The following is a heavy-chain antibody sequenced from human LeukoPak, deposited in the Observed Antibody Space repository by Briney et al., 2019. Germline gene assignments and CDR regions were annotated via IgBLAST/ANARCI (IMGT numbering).Heavy chain of an antibody. V-gene: IGHV3-30*03. CDR1: GGSFSGYY. CDR2: TSYDGSNK. D-gene: IGHD2-2*01. Sequence: LTCAVYGGSFSGYYWSWIRQPPGKGLEWVAVTSYDGSNKYYADSLKGRFTISRDNSKNTLYLQMNSLRAEDTAVYYCARHHCSSISCHGRSSGDFDYWGQGTLVTVSS. CDR3: ARHHCSSISCHGRSSGDFDY. J-gene: IGHJ4*02.